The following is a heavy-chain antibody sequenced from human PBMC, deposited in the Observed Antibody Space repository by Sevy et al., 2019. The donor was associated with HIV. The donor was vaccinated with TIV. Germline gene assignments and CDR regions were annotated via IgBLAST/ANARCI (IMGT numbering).Heavy chain of an antibody. CDR3: AGSRSGGSCYQGI. Sequence: GGSLRLSCAASGFTFSSYWMHWVRQAPGKGLVWVSRINSDGSSTRYADSVKGRFTISRDNAKNTLYLQMNSLRAEDTAVYYCAGSRSGGSCYQGIWGQGTMVTVSS. D-gene: IGHD2-15*01. CDR2: INSDGSST. CDR1: GFTFSSYW. V-gene: IGHV3-74*01. J-gene: IGHJ3*02.